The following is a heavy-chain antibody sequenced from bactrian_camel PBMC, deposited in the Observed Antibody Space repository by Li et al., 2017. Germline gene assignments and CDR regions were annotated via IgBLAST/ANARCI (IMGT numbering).Heavy chain of an antibody. V-gene: IGHV3S53*01. D-gene: IGHD4*01. J-gene: IGHJ6*01. CDR1: AFSYSTTF. CDR3: AAFPSGSYLCYSDYIDRGY. CDR2: TDIDGAT. Sequence: HVQLVESGGGSVQAGGSLRLSCSASAFSYSTTFMAWFRQTPGKKREGVAATDIDGATTYADSVKGRFTISHDDAKNTLYLQMNSLKPEDTAMYYCAAFPSGSYLCYSDYIDRGYWGQGTQVTVS.